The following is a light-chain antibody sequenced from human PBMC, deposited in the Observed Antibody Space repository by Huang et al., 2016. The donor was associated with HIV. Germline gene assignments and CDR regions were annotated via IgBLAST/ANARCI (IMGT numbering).Light chain of an antibody. Sequence: ELVLAQSPGPLSLSPGEGATLSCRASQSVTSNYLAWYQQKPGRPPRLLIYGAYNRATGIPDRFSGSGSGTDFTLTISRLDPEDFAVYYCQHYGTSLWTFGQGTKVEIK. CDR3: QHYGTSLWT. V-gene: IGKV3-20*01. CDR1: QSVTSNY. J-gene: IGKJ1*01. CDR2: GAY.